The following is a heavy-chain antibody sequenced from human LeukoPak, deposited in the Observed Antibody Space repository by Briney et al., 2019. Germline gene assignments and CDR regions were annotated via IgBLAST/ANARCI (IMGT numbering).Heavy chain of an antibody. CDR1: GFTFSSYG. Sequence: GGSLRLSCAASGFTFSSYGMHWVRQAPGKGLEWVANIKQDGSEKYYVDSVKGRFTISRDNAKNSLYLQMNSLRAEDTAVYYCARDIEDCSGGSCYSAWFDYWGQGTLVTVSS. D-gene: IGHD2-15*01. J-gene: IGHJ4*02. V-gene: IGHV3-7*03. CDR3: ARDIEDCSGGSCYSAWFDY. CDR2: IKQDGSEK.